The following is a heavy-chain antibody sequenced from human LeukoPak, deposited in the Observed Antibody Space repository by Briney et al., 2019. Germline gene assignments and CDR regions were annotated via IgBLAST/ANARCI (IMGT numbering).Heavy chain of an antibody. CDR1: GGSISSYY. CDR3: AVCSVTGRAFDI. D-gene: IGHD3-10*02. J-gene: IGHJ3*02. V-gene: IGHV4-4*07. Sequence: SETLSLTCSVSGGSISSYYWSWIRQPAGKGLEWIGRIYTSGSTNYNPSLKSRVTVSVDTSKNQFSLKLSSVTAADTAVYYCAVCSVTGRAFDIWGQGTMVTVSS. CDR2: IYTSGST.